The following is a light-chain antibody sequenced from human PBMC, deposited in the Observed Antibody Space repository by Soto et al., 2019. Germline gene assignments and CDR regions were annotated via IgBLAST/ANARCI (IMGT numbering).Light chain of an antibody. CDR2: DND. CDR1: SSAIAYSY. J-gene: IGLJ1*01. V-gene: IGLV1-51*01. CDR3: AAWDSTLSVGV. Sequence: QSALTQPPSVSAAPGQKITISCSGSSSAIAYSYVSWYQQLPGAAPRLLIHDNDERPSGIPDRFSGSKSGTSATLGITGLQTGDEAEYYCAAWDSTLSVGVFGTGTKVTVL.